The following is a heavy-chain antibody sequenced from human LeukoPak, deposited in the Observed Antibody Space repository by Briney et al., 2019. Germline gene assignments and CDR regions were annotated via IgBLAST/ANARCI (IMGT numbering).Heavy chain of an antibody. V-gene: IGHV4-59*01. CDR1: GDSISSYY. CDR3: ARTVSISRNWFDP. CDR2: IYYSGST. Sequence: SETLSLTCTVSGDSISSYYWSWIRQPPGKGLEWIEYIYYSGSTNYNPSLKSRVTMSVDTSKNQFSLKLSSVTAADTAVYYCARTVSISRNWFDPWGQGTLVTVSS. J-gene: IGHJ5*02. D-gene: IGHD3-9*01.